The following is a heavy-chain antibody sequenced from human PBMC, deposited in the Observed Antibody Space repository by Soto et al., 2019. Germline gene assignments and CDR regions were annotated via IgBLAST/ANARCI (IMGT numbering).Heavy chain of an antibody. Sequence: ASVKVSCKASGYTFTRYGISWVRQAPGQGLEWMGWISAYNGNTNYAQKLQGRVTMTTDTSTSTAYMELRSLRSDDTAVYYCASALFGRWFDPWGQGTLVTVSS. CDR1: GYTFTRYG. CDR3: ASALFGRWFDP. J-gene: IGHJ5*02. D-gene: IGHD2-21*01. CDR2: ISAYNGNT. V-gene: IGHV1-18*01.